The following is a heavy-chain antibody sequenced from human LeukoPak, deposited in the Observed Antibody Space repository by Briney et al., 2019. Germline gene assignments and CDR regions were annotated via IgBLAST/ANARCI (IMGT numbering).Heavy chain of an antibody. J-gene: IGHJ4*02. CDR2: FEPEDGET. CDR3: ATVLAAAGKTSFGY. Sequence: ASVKVSCKVSGYTLTELSMHWVRQAPGKGLEGMGGFEPEDGETIYAQKFQGRVTMTEDTSTDTAYMELSSLRSEDTAVYYCATVLAAAGKTSFGYWGQGTLVTVSS. V-gene: IGHV1-24*01. D-gene: IGHD6-13*01. CDR1: GYTLTELS.